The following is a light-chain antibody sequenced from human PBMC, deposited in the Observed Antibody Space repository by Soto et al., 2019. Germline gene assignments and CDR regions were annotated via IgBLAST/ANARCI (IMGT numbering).Light chain of an antibody. J-gene: IGLJ1*01. CDR3: SSYAGTKFYV. Sequence: QSVLTQPPSASGSPGQSVTISCTGTSSDVGGYNFVSWYQHLPGKAPKLIIYEVDKRPSGVPDRFSGSKSGNTASLTVSGLQTEDEADYYCSSYAGTKFYVSGRGPKVTVL. CDR2: EVD. V-gene: IGLV2-8*01. CDR1: SSDVGGYNF.